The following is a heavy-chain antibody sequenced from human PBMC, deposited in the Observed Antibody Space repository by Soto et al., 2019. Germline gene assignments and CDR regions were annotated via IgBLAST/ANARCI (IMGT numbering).Heavy chain of an antibody. CDR2: IKQDGSEK. CDR3: ARGSDGYNSPFDY. V-gene: IGHV3-7*03. Sequence: VQLVESGGGLVQPGGSLRLSCAASGFTFSSYWMSWVRQAPGKGLEWVANIKQDGSEKYYVDSVKGRFTISRDNAKNSLYLQMNSLRAEDTAVYYCARGSDGYNSPFDYWGQGTLVTVSS. D-gene: IGHD5-12*01. J-gene: IGHJ4*02. CDR1: GFTFSSYW.